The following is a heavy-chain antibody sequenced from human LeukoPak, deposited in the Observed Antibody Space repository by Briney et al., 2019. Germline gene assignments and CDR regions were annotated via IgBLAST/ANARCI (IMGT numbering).Heavy chain of an antibody. CDR2: INHSGSS. J-gene: IGHJ4*02. CDR1: GGPFSDVY. D-gene: IGHD3-22*01. V-gene: IGHV4-34*01. Sequence: SETLSLACAVYGGPFSDVYGSWLRQPPGKGLEWIGEINHSGSSTYNPSLKSRVTISVDTSKNQFSLKLSSMTAADTAVYYCARVPGDDSSAYYTLDYWGQGTLVTVSS. CDR3: ARVPGDDSSAYYTLDY.